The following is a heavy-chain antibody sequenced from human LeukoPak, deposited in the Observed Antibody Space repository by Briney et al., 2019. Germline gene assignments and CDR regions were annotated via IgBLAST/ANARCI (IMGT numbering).Heavy chain of an antibody. CDR2: ISYDGSNK. CDR3: ARARTGIFDY. CDR1: GFTFSSYA. Sequence: GGSLRLSCAASGFTFSSYAMHWVRQALGKGLEWVAVISYDGSNKYYADSVKGRFTISRDNSKNTLYLQMNSLRAEDTAVYYCARARTGIFDYWGQGTLVTVSS. V-gene: IGHV3-30-3*01. D-gene: IGHD6-13*01. J-gene: IGHJ4*02.